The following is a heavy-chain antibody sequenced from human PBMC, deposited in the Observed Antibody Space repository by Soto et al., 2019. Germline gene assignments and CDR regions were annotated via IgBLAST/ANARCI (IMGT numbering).Heavy chain of an antibody. CDR3: AKVMAYCSSTSCYEPYYYYYVDV. J-gene: IGHJ6*03. V-gene: IGHV3-30*18. Sequence: GGSLRLSCAASGFTFSNYGMHWVRQAPGKGLEWVSVILYDGSNKYYADSVKGRFTISRDNSKNTLYLQMNSLRAEDTAVSYCAKVMAYCSSTSCYEPYYYYYVDVWGKGTTVTVSS. D-gene: IGHD2-2*01. CDR2: ILYDGSNK. CDR1: GFTFSNYG.